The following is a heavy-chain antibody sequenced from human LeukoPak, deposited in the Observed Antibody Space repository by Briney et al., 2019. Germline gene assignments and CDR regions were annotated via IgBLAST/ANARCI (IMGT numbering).Heavy chain of an antibody. Sequence: GGSLRLSCAASGFTFSSYVMSWVRQAPGKGLEWVSAISGSGGSAYYADSVKGRLTISRDNSKNTLYLQMNSLRAEDTAVYYCAKEYGSGSYTPPDYWGQGTLVTVSS. J-gene: IGHJ4*02. CDR1: GFTFSSYV. V-gene: IGHV3-23*01. CDR3: AKEYGSGSYTPPDY. D-gene: IGHD3-10*01. CDR2: ISGSGGSA.